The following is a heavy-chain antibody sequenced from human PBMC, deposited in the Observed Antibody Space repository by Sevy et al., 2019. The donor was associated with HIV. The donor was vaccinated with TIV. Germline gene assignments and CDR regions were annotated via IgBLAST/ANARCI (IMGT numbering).Heavy chain of an antibody. CDR3: AKDRKVLLVVYAIPFDVFDI. CDR2: IQYDGSNE. Sequence: GGSLRLSCAASGFTFSNHGMHWVRQAPGKGLEWVAFIQYDGSNEYYGDSVKGRFTISRDNSKDTLYLKMNNLRPEDRAMYFCAKDRKVLLVVYAIPFDVFDIWGHGTMVTVSS. CDR1: GFTFSNHG. D-gene: IGHD2-8*02. J-gene: IGHJ3*02. V-gene: IGHV3-30*02.